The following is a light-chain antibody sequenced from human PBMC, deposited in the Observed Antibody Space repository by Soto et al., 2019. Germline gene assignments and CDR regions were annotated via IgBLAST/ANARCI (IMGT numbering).Light chain of an antibody. Sequence: EIVLTQSPGTLSLSPGERATLSCRASQSVSSSYLAWYQQKPGQAPRLLIYGASSRATGIPDRFSGSGSGTEFTLTISRLEPEEFAVYYFQQYDSSPVTFGHGTKVEIK. CDR3: QQYDSSPVT. J-gene: IGKJ1*01. CDR2: GAS. CDR1: QSVSSSY. V-gene: IGKV3-20*01.